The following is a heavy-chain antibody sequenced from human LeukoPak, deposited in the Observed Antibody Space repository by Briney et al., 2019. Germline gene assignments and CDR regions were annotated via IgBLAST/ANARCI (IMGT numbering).Heavy chain of an antibody. J-gene: IGHJ6*03. CDR1: GGSISSYY. CDR3: ARVSGDYSLYYYYYYYVDV. D-gene: IGHD4-17*01. V-gene: IGHV4-4*07. CDR2: IYTSGST. Sequence: SGTLSLTCTVSGGSISSYYWSWIRQPAGAGLELIGRIYTSGSTSYNPSLKSRVTMSVHTSKNQFSLKLSSVTAADTAVYYCARVSGDYSLYYYYYYYVDVWGKGTTVTVSS.